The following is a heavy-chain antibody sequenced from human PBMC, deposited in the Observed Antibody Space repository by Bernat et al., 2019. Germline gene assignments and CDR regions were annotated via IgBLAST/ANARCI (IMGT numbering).Heavy chain of an antibody. D-gene: IGHD3-22*01. V-gene: IGHV3-23*01. CDR1: GFIFSSYA. CDR2: ISGSGGST. Sequence: EVQLLESGGGLVQPGGSLRLSCAASGFIFSSYAMIWVRQAPGKGLEWVATISGSGGSTYNADSVRGRFTISRDNFKHTLYLQMNSLKAEDTAVYYCVKDLDSSGYYPRFDYWGQGTLVTVSS. CDR3: VKDLDSSGYYPRFDY. J-gene: IGHJ4*02.